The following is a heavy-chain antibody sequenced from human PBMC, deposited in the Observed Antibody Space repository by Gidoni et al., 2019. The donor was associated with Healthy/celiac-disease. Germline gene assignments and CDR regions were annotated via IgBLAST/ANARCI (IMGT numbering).Heavy chain of an antibody. V-gene: IGHV3-7*01. CDR1: GFTFSSYW. D-gene: IGHD6-6*01. J-gene: IGHJ4*02. CDR3: ARGGDHLAARPFGEVAFCYFDY. CDR2: IKQDGSEK. Sequence: EVQLVESGGALVQPGGSLRLSSAASGFTFSSYWLSWVRQAPGKGLEWVANIKQDGSEKYYVDSGKGRFTISRDNAKNSLYLQMNSLRAEDTAVYYCARGGDHLAARPFGEVAFCYFDYWGQGTLVTVSS.